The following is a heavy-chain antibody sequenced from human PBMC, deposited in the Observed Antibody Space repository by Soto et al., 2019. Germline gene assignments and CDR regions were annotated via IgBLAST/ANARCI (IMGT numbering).Heavy chain of an antibody. D-gene: IGHD2-15*01. Sequence: QVQLVQSGAEVKKPGASVKVSCKASGYSFSSLGMHWVRQAPGQRPEWMGWINAGNGNTKYSQKYQGRVTMTRDTYASTAYMELSSLTSEDTAVYYCTNSYCSSVSCLGNYWGQGTLVIVSS. J-gene: IGHJ4*02. CDR2: INAGNGNT. CDR1: GYSFSSLG. CDR3: TNSYCSSVSCLGNY. V-gene: IGHV1-3*01.